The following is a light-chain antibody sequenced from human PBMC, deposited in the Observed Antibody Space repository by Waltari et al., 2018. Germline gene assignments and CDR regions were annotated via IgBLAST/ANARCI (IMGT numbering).Light chain of an antibody. J-gene: IGKJ1*01. CDR3: QQYYSTPRT. Sequence: EIVLTQSPGTASLSPGERVTLSCRASQSVGSSSLAWYQQKPGQAPRLVIYRASRRATGIPDRFSGSGSGTDFSLTISRLEPGDFAVYYCQQYYSTPRTFGQGTKVEIK. CDR2: RAS. V-gene: IGKV3-20*01. CDR1: QSVGSSS.